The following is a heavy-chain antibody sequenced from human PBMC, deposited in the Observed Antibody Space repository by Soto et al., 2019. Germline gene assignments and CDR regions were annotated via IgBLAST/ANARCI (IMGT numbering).Heavy chain of an antibody. Sequence: EVQLLESGGGLVQPWGSLRISCAASGFTFSSFAMTWVRQAPGKGLQWVSTITSDGGNTYYVDSVKGRFTISRDNSKNTLYLQMNSLRAEDTAVYYCAKGRGGNNRYSFDYWGQGTLVTVSS. D-gene: IGHD3-10*01. CDR1: GFTFSSFA. CDR3: AKGRGGNNRYSFDY. J-gene: IGHJ4*02. CDR2: ITSDGGNT. V-gene: IGHV3-23*01.